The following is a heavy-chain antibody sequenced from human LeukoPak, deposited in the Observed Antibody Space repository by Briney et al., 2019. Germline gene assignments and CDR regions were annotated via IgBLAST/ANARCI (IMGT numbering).Heavy chain of an antibody. J-gene: IGHJ5*02. CDR3: ARDGGYPTTDEGFDP. CDR1: GYSIGKDYY. D-gene: IGHD5-12*01. Sequence: SETLSLTCKVSGYSIGKDYYWAWLRQPPGKGLEWIGSIFHTGRTVYNPSYESRLTISMDTSKNEFFLRLNSVTAADTAVYFCARDGGYPTTDEGFDPWGLGTLVTVSS. V-gene: IGHV4-38-2*02. CDR2: IFHTGRT.